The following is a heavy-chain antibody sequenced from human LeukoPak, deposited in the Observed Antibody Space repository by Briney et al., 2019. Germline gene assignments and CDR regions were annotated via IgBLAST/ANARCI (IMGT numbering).Heavy chain of an antibody. D-gene: IGHD3/OR15-3a*01. CDR1: GGSISSSSYY. V-gene: IGHV4-39*01. J-gene: IGHJ5*02. CDR3: ASCGRTGYYRNWFDP. CDR2: IYYSGST. Sequence: SDTLSLTGTVSGGSISSSSYYWGWIRKPPGKGLEWIGSIYYSGSTYYNPSLKSRVTISVDTSKNQFSLKLSSVTAADTAVYYCASCGRTGYYRNWFDPWGQGTLVTVSS.